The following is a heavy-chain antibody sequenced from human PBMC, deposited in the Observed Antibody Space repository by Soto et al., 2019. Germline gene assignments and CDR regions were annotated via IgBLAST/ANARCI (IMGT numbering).Heavy chain of an antibody. CDR3: VRHLGYCRSTSCPNDAFDI. CDR2: IDPSDSYT. J-gene: IGHJ3*02. D-gene: IGHD2-2*01. Sequence: GESLKISCKGSGYSFTSYWISWVRQMPGKGLEWMGRIDPSDSYTNYSPSFQGHVTISADKSISTAYLQWSSLKASDTAMYYCVRHLGYCRSTSCPNDAFDIWGQGTMVTVSS. CDR1: GYSFTSYW. V-gene: IGHV5-10-1*01.